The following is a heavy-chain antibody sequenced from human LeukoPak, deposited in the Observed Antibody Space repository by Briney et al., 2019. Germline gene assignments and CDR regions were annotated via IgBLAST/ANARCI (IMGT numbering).Heavy chain of an antibody. Sequence: SETLSLTCTGSGGSIRSGSHYWAWMPQPPGKGLEWIGSIYYSGSTYYNPSLENRVSISIATSKNHFSLKLSSLSAADTSVYYCARRDDSGGNLVDLWGQGSLVTVS. J-gene: IGHJ4*02. CDR3: ARRDDSGGNLVDL. V-gene: IGHV4-39*02. CDR1: GGSIRSGSHY. CDR2: IYYSGST. D-gene: IGHD3-22*01.